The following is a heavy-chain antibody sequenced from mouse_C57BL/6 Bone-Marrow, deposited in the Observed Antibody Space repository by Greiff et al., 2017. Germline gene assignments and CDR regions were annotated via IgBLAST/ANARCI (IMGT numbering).Heavy chain of an antibody. J-gene: IGHJ4*01. Sequence: EVKLVESGGGLVKPGGSLKLSCAASGFTFSSYAMSWVRQTPEKRLEWVATISDGGSYTYYPDNVKGRFTISRANAKNNLYLQMSQLKSEDTAMYYCARESYDYPHYYAMDDWGQGTSVTVSS. V-gene: IGHV5-4*01. D-gene: IGHD2-4*01. CDR1: GFTFSSYA. CDR2: ISDGGSYT. CDR3: ARESYDYPHYYAMDD.